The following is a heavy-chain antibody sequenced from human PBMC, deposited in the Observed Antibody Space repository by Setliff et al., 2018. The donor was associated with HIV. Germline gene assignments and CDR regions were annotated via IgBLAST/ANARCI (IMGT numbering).Heavy chain of an antibody. CDR3: AIRGSSGWYVGGYFDY. CDR1: GGSFSGYY. J-gene: IGHJ4*02. CDR2: INHSGST. D-gene: IGHD6-19*01. Sequence: PSETLSLTCAVYGGSFSGYYWSWIRQPPGKGLEWIGEINHSGSTNYNPSLKSRVTISVDTSMNQFSLKLSSVTAADTAVYYCAIRGSSGWYVGGYFDYWGQGTLVTVSS. V-gene: IGHV4-34*01.